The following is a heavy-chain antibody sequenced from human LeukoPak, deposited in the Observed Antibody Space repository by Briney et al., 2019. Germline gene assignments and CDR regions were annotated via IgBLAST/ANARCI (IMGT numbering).Heavy chain of an antibody. D-gene: IGHD3-16*02. J-gene: IGHJ4*02. CDR2: ISWNSGSI. V-gene: IGHV3-9*01. Sequence: GGSLRLSCAASGFTFDDYAMHWVRQAPGKGLEWVSGISWNSGSIGYADSVKGRFTISRDSAKNSLYLQMNSLRAEDTALYYCAKDGNYDYVWGSYRRFAYFDYWGQGTLVTVSS. CDR3: AKDGNYDYVWGSYRRFAYFDY. CDR1: GFTFDDYA.